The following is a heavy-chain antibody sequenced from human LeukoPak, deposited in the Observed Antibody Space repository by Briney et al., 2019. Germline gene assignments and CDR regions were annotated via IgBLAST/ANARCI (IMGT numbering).Heavy chain of an antibody. CDR3: TRHSLIEQAAVNQYSIDY. CDR1: GFTFSSYD. Sequence: PGGSLRLSCAASGFTFSSYDMHWVRQAPGKGLEWVAVISYDGSNKYYADSVKGRFTISRDNSKNTLYLQMNGLRAEDTAVYHWTRHSLIEQAAVNQYSIDYWGQGTLVTVSS. V-gene: IGHV3-30-3*01. J-gene: IGHJ4*02. CDR2: ISYDGSNK. D-gene: IGHD6-13*01.